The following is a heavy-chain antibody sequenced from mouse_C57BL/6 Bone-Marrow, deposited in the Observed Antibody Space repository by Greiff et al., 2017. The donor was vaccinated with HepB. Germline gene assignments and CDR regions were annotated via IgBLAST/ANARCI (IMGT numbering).Heavy chain of an antibody. J-gene: IGHJ3*01. D-gene: IGHD2-12*01. CDR3: ARSSLRRPFAY. Sequence: QVQLKQPGAELVKPGASVKLSCKASGYTFTSYWMHWVKQRPGQGLEWIGMIHPNSGSTNYNEKFKSKATLTVDKSSSTAYMQLSSLTSEDSAVYYCARSSLRRPFAYWGQGTLVTVSA. CDR1: GYTFTSYW. V-gene: IGHV1-64*01. CDR2: IHPNSGST.